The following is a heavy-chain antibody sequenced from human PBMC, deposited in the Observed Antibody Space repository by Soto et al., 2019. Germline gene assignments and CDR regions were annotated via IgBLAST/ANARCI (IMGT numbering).Heavy chain of an antibody. J-gene: IGHJ4*02. Sequence: HPGGSLRLSCAASGFTFSSYGMHWVRQAPGKGLEWVAVISYDGSNKYYADSVKGRFTISRDNSKNTLYLQMNSLRDEDKAVYYCSKVLRVHYYDSSGRPYYFDYWGQGTLVTVSS. D-gene: IGHD3-22*01. CDR2: ISYDGSNK. CDR1: GFTFSSYG. CDR3: SKVLRVHYYDSSGRPYYFDY. V-gene: IGHV3-30*18.